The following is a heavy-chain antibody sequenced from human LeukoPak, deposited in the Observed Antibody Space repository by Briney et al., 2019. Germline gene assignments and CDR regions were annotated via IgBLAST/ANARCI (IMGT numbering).Heavy chain of an antibody. CDR1: GYTFTGYY. J-gene: IGHJ4*02. CDR3: ARGPRGSGSYEY. Sequence: ASVKVSCKASGYTFTGYYMHWVRQAPGQGLEWMGRINPNSGGTNYAQKFQGRVAMTRDTSISTAYMELSRLRSDDTAVYYCARGPRGSGSYEYWGQGTLVTVSS. V-gene: IGHV1-2*06. D-gene: IGHD1-26*01. CDR2: INPNSGGT.